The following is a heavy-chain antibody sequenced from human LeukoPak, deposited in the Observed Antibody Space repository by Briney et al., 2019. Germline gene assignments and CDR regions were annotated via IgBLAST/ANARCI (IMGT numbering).Heavy chain of an antibody. D-gene: IGHD3-10*01. CDR1: GYSFTSYW. CDR2: IYPGDSDT. CDR3: ARHYSGGSGSSVYYFDY. V-gene: IGHV5-51*01. Sequence: PGESLKISCKGSGYSFTSYWIGWVRQMPGKGLEWMGIIYPGDSDTRYSPSFQGQVTISADKSISTAYLQWSSLKASDTAIYYCARHYSGGSGSSVYYFDYWGQGTLVTVSS. J-gene: IGHJ4*02.